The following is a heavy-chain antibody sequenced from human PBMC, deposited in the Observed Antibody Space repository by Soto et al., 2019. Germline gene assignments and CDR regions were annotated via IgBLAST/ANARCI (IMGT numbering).Heavy chain of an antibody. J-gene: IGHJ4*02. V-gene: IGHV3-30*18. CDR1: GFTFSSYG. CDR2: ISYDGSNK. Sequence: QVQLVESGGGVVQPGRSLRLSCAASGFTFSSYGMHWVRQAPGKGLEWVAVISYDGSNKYYADSVKGRFTISRDNSKKALYLHMSSLRAKGTAVYYCAKEGVYDSSGWSFGYWGQGNLVTASS. D-gene: IGHD3-22*01. CDR3: AKEGVYDSSGWSFGY.